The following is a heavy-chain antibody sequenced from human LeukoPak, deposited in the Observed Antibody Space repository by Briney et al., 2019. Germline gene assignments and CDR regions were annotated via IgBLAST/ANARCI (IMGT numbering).Heavy chain of an antibody. CDR3: ARRGGTMADAFDI. CDR1: GFTVSSNY. Sequence: TGGSLRLSCAASGFTVSSNYMSWVRQAPGKGLEWVSVIYSGGSTYYADSVKGRFTISRDNSKNTLYLQMNSLRAEDTAVYYCARRGGTMADAFDIWGQGTMVTVSS. V-gene: IGHV3-66*04. J-gene: IGHJ3*02. CDR2: IYSGGST. D-gene: IGHD3-10*01.